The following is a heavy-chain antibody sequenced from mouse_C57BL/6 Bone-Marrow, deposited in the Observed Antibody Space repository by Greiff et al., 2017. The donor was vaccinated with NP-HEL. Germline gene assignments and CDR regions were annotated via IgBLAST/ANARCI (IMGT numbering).Heavy chain of an antibody. D-gene: IGHD2-9*01. J-gene: IGHJ3*01. V-gene: IGHV2-2*01. CDR1: GFSLTSYG. CDR2: IWSGGST. Sequence: VQLQQSGPGLVQPSQSLSITCTVSGFSLTSYGVHWVRQSPGKGLEWLGVIWSGGSTDYNAAFISRLSISKDNSKSQVFFKMNSLQADDTAIYYCARPFYGYDVGFAYWGQGTLVTVSA. CDR3: ARPFYGYDVGFAY.